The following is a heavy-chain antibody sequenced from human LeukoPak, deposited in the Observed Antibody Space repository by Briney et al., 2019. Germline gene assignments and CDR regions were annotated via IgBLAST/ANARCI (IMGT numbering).Heavy chain of an antibody. Sequence: PSETLSLTCTVSGASISSGHYWGWIRQPPGKGLEWVGSVYYTGVTDYTPSLKSRVTISVERSKNQFSLKPRSVTAADTAVYYCARGPDSGWYPSSWGQGTLVTVSS. CDR3: ARGPDSGWYPSS. J-gene: IGHJ5*02. CDR1: GASISSGHY. D-gene: IGHD6-19*01. V-gene: IGHV4-39*01. CDR2: VYYTGVT.